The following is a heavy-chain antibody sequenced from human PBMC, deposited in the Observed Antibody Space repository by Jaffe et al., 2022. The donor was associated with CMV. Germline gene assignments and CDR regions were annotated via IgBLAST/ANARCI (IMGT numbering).Heavy chain of an antibody. J-gene: IGHJ5*02. CDR2: IRSKANSYAT. CDR3: TRLEYSRQT. Sequence: EVQLVESGGGLVQPGGSLKLSCAASGFTFSGSAMHWVRQASGKGLEWVGRIRSKANSYATAYAASVKGRFTISRDDSKNTAYLQMNSLKTEDTAVYYCTRLEYSRQTWGQGTLVTVSS. V-gene: IGHV3-73*01. CDR1: GFTFSGSA. D-gene: IGHD6-6*01.